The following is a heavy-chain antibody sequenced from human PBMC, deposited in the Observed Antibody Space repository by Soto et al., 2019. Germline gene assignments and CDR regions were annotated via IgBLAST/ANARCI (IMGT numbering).Heavy chain of an antibody. CDR1: GGSFSGYY. CDR3: ASRRHYYGSGSYHSRVDY. V-gene: IGHV4-34*01. J-gene: IGHJ4*02. D-gene: IGHD3-10*01. CDR2: INHSGST. Sequence: QVQLQQWGAGLLKPSETLSLTCAVYGGSFSGYYWSWIRQPPGKGLEWIGEINHSGSTNYNPSLKSRVTISVDTSKNQFSLKLSSVTAADTAVYYCASRRHYYGSGSYHSRVDYWGQGTLVTVSS.